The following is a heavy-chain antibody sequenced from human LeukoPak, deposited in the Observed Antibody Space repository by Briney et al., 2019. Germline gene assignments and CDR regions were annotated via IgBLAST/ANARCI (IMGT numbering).Heavy chain of an antibody. J-gene: IGHJ4*02. CDR1: GYTFTVYY. V-gene: IGHV1-2*02. D-gene: IGHD3-22*01. CDR2: INPNSGGT. CDR3: ARSSYDSSDLDY. Sequence: ASVKVSCKASGYTFTVYYMHWVRQAPGQGLEWMGWINPNSGGTNYAPKFQGRVTMTRDTSISTAYMELSRLRSDDTAVYYCARSSYDSSDLDYWGQGTQVTVSS.